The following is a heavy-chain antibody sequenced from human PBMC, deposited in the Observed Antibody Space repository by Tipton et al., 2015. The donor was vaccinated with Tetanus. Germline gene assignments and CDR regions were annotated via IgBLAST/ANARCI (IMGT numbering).Heavy chain of an antibody. D-gene: IGHD6-19*01. V-gene: IGHV4-31*03. CDR2: IYYTGTT. J-gene: IGHJ3*02. CDR1: GDSIRSGSHY. CDR3: ARPARGAVTGLAPDGFDI. Sequence: LRLSCIVSGDSIRSGSHYWNWIRQPPGKGLEWIGYIYYTGTTFYNPSLKGRVTISVDTPRNQFSLKVASLTAADTAVYYCARPARGAVTGLAPDGFDIWGPGALVTVPS.